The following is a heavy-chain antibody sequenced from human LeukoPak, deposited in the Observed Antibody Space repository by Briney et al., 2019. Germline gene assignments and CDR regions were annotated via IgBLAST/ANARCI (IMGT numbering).Heavy chain of an antibody. Sequence: SETLSLTCTVSGGSISSYYWSWIWQPPGKGLEWIGYIYYSGSTNYNPSLKSRVTISVDTSKNQFSLKLSSVTAADTAVYYCARTGSGVAVAGTGFDPWGQGTLVTVSS. CDR2: IYYSGST. J-gene: IGHJ5*02. V-gene: IGHV4-59*01. CDR1: GGSISSYY. CDR3: ARTGSGVAVAGTGFDP. D-gene: IGHD6-19*01.